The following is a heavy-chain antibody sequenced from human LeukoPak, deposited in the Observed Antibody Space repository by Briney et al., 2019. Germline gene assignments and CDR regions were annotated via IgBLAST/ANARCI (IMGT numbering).Heavy chain of an antibody. D-gene: IGHD3-10*01. CDR3: ARAQPITMVRGVIYYYYYMDV. CDR1: GGSISSYY. V-gene: IGHV4-59*01. J-gene: IGHJ6*03. Sequence: SETLSLTCTVSGGSISSYYWNWIRQPPGKGLEWIGYIYYSGSTNYNPSLKSRVTISVDTSKNQFSLKLSSVTAADTAVYYCARAQPITMVRGVIYYYYYMDVWGKGTTVTVSS. CDR2: IYYSGST.